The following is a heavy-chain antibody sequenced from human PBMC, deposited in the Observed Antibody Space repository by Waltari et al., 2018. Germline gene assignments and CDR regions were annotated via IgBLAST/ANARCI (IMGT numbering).Heavy chain of an antibody. CDR2: IYYRGST. D-gene: IGHD3-22*01. CDR3: ARHAGYDSSGYYPYYYYGMDV. CDR1: VGSISSYY. J-gene: IGHJ6*02. V-gene: IGHV4-59*08. Sequence: QVQLQESGPGLVKPSETLSLTCTVSVGSISSYYWSWLRQPPGKALEWIGYIYYRGSTNYNPSLKSRVTISVDTSKNQFSLKLSSVTAADTAVYYCARHAGYDSSGYYPYYYYGMDVWGQGTTVTVSS.